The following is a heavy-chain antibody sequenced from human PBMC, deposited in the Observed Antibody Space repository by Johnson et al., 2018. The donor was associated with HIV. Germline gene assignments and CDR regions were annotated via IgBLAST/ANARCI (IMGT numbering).Heavy chain of an antibody. Sequence: VQLVESGGGLVRPGGSLRLSCEASGFIFNTYAMHWVRQAPGKGLEWVAVISYDGSNKYYADSVKGRFTISRDNSENTLYLQMNSLKAEDAAFYYCVSAGAHLAWVAFDVWGQGTAVTVSS. CDR1: GFIFNTYA. D-gene: IGHD3-10*01. CDR2: ISYDGSNK. V-gene: IGHV3-30*04. J-gene: IGHJ3*01. CDR3: VSAGAHLAWVAFDV.